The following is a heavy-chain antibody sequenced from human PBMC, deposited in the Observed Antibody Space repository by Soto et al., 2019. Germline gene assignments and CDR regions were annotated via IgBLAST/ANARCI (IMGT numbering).Heavy chain of an antibody. J-gene: IGHJ4*02. CDR2: IWYDGSNK. CDR3: ARDGSGSTHQFDY. CDR1: GFTFSTYG. D-gene: IGHD1-26*01. Sequence: QVQLGESGGGVGQPGWSLRLSCAASGFTFSTYGMHWVRQAPAKGLEWVAVIWYDGSNKYYADSVKGRFTISIDNSKNTLDLQMNSLRAEDTAVYYCARDGSGSTHQFDYWGQGTLVTVSS. V-gene: IGHV3-33*01.